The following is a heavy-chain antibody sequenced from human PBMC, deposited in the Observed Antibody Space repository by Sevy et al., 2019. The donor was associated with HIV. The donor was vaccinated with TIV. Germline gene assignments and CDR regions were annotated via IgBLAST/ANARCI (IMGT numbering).Heavy chain of an antibody. D-gene: IGHD6-19*01. J-gene: IGHJ4*02. V-gene: IGHV3-7*01. CDR3: ASLSSPMPNSGWYDFFDH. CDR2: IKQDGSDK. CDR1: GFTFSTYW. Sequence: GGSLRLSCAASGFTFSTYWMSWVRQAPGKGLEWVANIKQDGSDKNNMDSVKGRLPISRDNAKNSLYLQMSSLGAEDTAVYYCASLSSPMPNSGWYDFFDHWGQGTLVTVSS.